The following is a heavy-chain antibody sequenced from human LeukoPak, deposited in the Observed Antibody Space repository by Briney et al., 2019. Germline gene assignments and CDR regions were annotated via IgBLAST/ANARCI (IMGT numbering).Heavy chain of an antibody. CDR1: GYTFTGYY. Sequence: ASVKVSCKASGYTFTGYYMHWVRQAPGQGLEWMGRINPNRGGTNNAQKFQGRVTMTRDTSISTACMELSRLRSDDTAVYYCATYNSGSYWGTDYWGQGTLVTVSS. CDR2: INPNRGGT. CDR3: ATYNSGSYWGTDY. V-gene: IGHV1-2*06. D-gene: IGHD1-26*01. J-gene: IGHJ4*02.